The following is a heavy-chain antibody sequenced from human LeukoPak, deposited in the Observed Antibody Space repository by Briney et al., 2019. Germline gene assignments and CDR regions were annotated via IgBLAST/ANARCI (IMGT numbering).Heavy chain of an antibody. CDR1: GYTFSSYY. Sequence: ASVKVSCKASGYTFSSYYMHWVRQAPGQGLEWMGIINPSGGSTSYAQKFQGRVTVTRDTSTSTVFMELSSLRSEDTAVYYRARGPPGRVYDSSKRGLFDPWGQGTLVTVSS. V-gene: IGHV1-46*01. CDR2: INPSGGST. J-gene: IGHJ5*02. D-gene: IGHD3-22*01. CDR3: ARGPPGRVYDSSKRGLFDP.